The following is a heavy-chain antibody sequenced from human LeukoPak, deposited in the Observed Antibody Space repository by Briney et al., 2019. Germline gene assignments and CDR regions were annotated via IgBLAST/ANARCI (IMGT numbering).Heavy chain of an antibody. D-gene: IGHD3-10*01. Sequence: GGSVKVSCKASGYTFTGYYMHWVRQAPGQGLEWMGWINPNSGGTNYAQKFQGRVTMTRDTSISTAYMELSSLRSEDTAVYYCARAPAVRGVRRYYYYMDVWGKGTTVTISS. CDR1: GYTFTGYY. CDR3: ARAPAVRGVRRYYYYMDV. V-gene: IGHV1-2*02. CDR2: INPNSGGT. J-gene: IGHJ6*03.